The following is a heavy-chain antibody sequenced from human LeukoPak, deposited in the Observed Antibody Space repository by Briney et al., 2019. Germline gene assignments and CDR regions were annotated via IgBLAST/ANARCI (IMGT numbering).Heavy chain of an antibody. CDR2: ISGSGGST. Sequence: PSETLSLTCAVYGGSFSGYYWSWVRQAPGKGLEWVSAISGSGGSTYYADSVKGRFTISRDNSKNTLYLQMNSLRAEDTAVYYCAKDVSGEDYDFWSGYPRNYYYYGMDVWGQGTTVTVSS. V-gene: IGHV3-23*01. CDR1: GGSFSGYY. J-gene: IGHJ6*02. D-gene: IGHD3-3*01. CDR3: AKDVSGEDYDFWSGYPRNYYYYGMDV.